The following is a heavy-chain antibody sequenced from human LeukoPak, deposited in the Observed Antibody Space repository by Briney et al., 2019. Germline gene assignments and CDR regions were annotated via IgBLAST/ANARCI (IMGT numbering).Heavy chain of an antibody. CDR3: ARDILGVTYDSSGPGGS. V-gene: IGHV3-7*01. CDR2: IKQDGSEK. Sequence: GGSLRLSCAASGFTFSSYWMSWVRQAPGKGLEWVANIKQDGSEKYYVDSVKGRFTISRDNAKNSLYLQMNSLRAEDTAVYYCARDILGVTYDSSGPGGSWGQGTLVTVSS. J-gene: IGHJ5*02. D-gene: IGHD3-22*01. CDR1: GFTFSSYW.